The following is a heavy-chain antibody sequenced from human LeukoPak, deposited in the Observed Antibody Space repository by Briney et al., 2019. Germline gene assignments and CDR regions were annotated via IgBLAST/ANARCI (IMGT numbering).Heavy chain of an antibody. CDR1: GYTLTELS. V-gene: IGHV1-24*01. CDR3: ATARWELEEALGY. D-gene: IGHD1-26*01. CDR2: FDPEDGET. Sequence: RASVKVSCKVSGYTLTELSMHWVRQAPGKGLEWMGCFDPEDGETIYAQKFQGRVTMTEDTSTDSAYMELSSLGSEDTAVYYCATARWELEEALGYWGQGTLVTVSS. J-gene: IGHJ4*02.